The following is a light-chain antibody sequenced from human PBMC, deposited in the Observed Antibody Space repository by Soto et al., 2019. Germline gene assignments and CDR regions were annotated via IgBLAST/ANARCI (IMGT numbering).Light chain of an antibody. Sequence: EVLMTQSPGTLSVSPGERATLSCRASQSVSGKLAWYQQKPGQAPRLLIYDASTRATGIPARFSGSGSGTEFTLTISSLQSEDFAVYYCQQSNNWPWTFGQGTK. CDR1: QSVSGK. CDR3: QQSNNWPWT. V-gene: IGKV3-15*01. CDR2: DAS. J-gene: IGKJ1*01.